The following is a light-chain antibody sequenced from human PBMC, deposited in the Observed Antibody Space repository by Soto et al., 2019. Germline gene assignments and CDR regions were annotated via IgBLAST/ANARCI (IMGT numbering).Light chain of an antibody. CDR2: DAS. CDR1: QSVGTQ. V-gene: IGKV3-11*01. Sequence: EVALTQSPATLYLSPGERATLSCRASQSVGTQLAWYQQRRGQAPRLLIYDASNRATGIPARFSGSGSGTDFTLAIDSLEPDDFATFYCQQYDRFPYTFGQGTKLEIK. CDR3: QQYDRFPYT. J-gene: IGKJ2*01.